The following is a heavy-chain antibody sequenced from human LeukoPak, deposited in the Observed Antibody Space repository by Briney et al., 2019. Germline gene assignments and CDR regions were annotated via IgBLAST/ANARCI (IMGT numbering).Heavy chain of an antibody. D-gene: IGHD5-24*01. V-gene: IGHV6-1*01. J-gene: IGHJ5*02. Sequence: SQTLSLTCAISGDSVASNSAAWNWIRQSPSRGLEWLGRTYYRSKWYNDYAVSVKSRITINPDTSKNQFSVQLNSVTPEDTAVYYCARDSITGRRGGRGYNWFDPWGQGTLVTVSS. CDR3: ARDSITGRRGGRGYNWFDP. CDR1: GDSVASNSAA. CDR2: TYYRSKWYN.